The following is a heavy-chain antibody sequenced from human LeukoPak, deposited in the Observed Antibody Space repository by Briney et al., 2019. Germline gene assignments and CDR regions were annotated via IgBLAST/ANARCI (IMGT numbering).Heavy chain of an antibody. V-gene: IGHV1-69*04. CDR3: ARDHPTVTPTD. D-gene: IGHD4-17*01. J-gene: IGHJ4*02. Sequence: SVKVSCKASGYTFTSYGISWVRQAPGQGLEWMGRIIPILGIANYAQKFQGRVTITADKSTSTAYMELSSLRSEDTAVYYCARDHPTVTPTDWGQGTLVTVSS. CDR1: GYTFTSYG. CDR2: IIPILGIA.